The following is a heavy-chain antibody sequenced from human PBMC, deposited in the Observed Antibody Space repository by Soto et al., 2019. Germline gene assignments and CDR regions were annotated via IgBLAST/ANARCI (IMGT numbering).Heavy chain of an antibody. CDR3: ARDPSEGRVGNWFES. CDR2: ISSSTSYV. Sequence: GGSLRLSCAASGFTFSRYGMDWLRQAPGKGLEWVASISSSTSYVYYADSVKGRFSTSRDNAKNILYLEMYALRTEDTAVYYCARDPSEGRVGNWFESWGQGTLVTVSS. J-gene: IGHJ5*01. V-gene: IGHV3-21*06. CDR1: GFTFSRYG. D-gene: IGHD2-2*01.